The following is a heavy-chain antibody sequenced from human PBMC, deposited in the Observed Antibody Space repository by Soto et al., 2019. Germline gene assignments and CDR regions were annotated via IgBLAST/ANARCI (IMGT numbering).Heavy chain of an antibody. V-gene: IGHV1-3*01. CDR3: VRVRTVTCRFDH. D-gene: IGHD5-18*01. CDR2: IIGGNGNT. Sequence: QVHLVQSGTEVKKPGASVKLSCKASGYTFTTYDIHWVRQAPGQRLEWMGWIIGGNGNTRYSEKFQGRVAFTRDTSASTDYMELSNLRSEDTAVYYCVRVRTVTCRFDHWGQGPQVNVSS. CDR1: GYTFTTYD. J-gene: IGHJ4*02.